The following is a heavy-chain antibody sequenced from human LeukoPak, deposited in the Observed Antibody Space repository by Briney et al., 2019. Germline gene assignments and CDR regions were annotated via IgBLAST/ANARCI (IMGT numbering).Heavy chain of an antibody. CDR3: ARDSGYSYGAFDP. CDR1: GFTFSSYE. J-gene: IGHJ5*02. V-gene: IGHV3-48*03. CDR2: ISSSGRTM. Sequence: GGSLRLSCAASGFTFSSYEMNWVRQAPGKGLEWVSYISSSGRTMYYADSVRGRFTISRENAKNSLYLQMNSLRAEDTAVYYCARDSGYSYGAFDPWGQGTLVTVSS. D-gene: IGHD5-18*01.